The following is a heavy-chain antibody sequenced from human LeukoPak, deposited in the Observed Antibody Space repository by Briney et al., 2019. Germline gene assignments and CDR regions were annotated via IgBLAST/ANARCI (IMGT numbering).Heavy chain of an antibody. CDR1: GFTFSSYA. D-gene: IGHD4-17*01. V-gene: IGHV3-30*04. CDR2: ISYDGSNK. J-gene: IGHJ4*02. Sequence: GGSLRLSCAASGFTFSSYAMHWVRQAPGKGLEWAAVISYDGSNKYYADSVKGRFTISRDNSKNTLYLQMNSLRAEDTAVYYCARAGDSDYGDYTWANWGQGTLVTVSS. CDR3: ARAGDSDYGDYTWAN.